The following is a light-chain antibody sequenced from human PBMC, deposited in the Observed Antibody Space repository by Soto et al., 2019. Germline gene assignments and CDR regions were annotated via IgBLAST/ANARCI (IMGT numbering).Light chain of an antibody. CDR3: QQYNNWPWT. J-gene: IGKJ1*01. CDR1: QSVSSN. Sequence: EIVMTQSPATLSVSPGERATLSCRASQSVSSNLAWYQQKPGQAPRLLIYGASTRATGIPARFSGSGSGTECTLTISSLQSEDLAVYYCQQYNNWPWTFGQGTKVEIQ. V-gene: IGKV3-15*01. CDR2: GAS.